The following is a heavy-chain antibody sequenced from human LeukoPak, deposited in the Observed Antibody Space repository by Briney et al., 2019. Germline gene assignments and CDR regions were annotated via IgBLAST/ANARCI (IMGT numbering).Heavy chain of an antibody. CDR2: INPNSGGT. CDR3: ARGGASGSYYAKSFDY. J-gene: IGHJ4*02. V-gene: IGHV1-2*02. Sequence: ASVKVSCKASGYTFTGYYMHWVRQAPGQGLEWMGWINPNSGGTNYAQKFQGRVTMTRDTSISTAYMELSRLRSDDAAVYYCARGGASGSYYAKSFDYWGQGTLVTVSS. D-gene: IGHD1-26*01. CDR1: GYTFTGYY.